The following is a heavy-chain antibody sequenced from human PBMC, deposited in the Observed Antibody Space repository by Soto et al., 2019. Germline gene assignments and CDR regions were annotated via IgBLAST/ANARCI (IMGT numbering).Heavy chain of an antibody. CDR1: GGSFSGYY. J-gene: IGHJ5*02. V-gene: IGHV4-34*01. CDR2: INHSGST. CDR3: ARALLWFGELYGDWFDP. Sequence: SETLSLTCAVYGGSFSGYYWSWIRQPPGKGLEWIGEINHSGSTNYNPSLKSRVTISVDTSKNQFSLKLSSVTAADTAVYYCARALLWFGELYGDWFDPWGQGTLVTVSS. D-gene: IGHD3-10*01.